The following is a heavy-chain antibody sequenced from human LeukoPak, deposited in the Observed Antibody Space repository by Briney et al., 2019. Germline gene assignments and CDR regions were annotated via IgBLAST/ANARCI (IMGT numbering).Heavy chain of an antibody. V-gene: IGHV3-23*01. CDR1: GFTFSSYA. Sequence: GGTLRLSCAASGFTFSSYAMSWVRQAPGKGLEWVSAISGSGGSTYYADSVKGRFTISRDNSKNTLYLQMNSLRAEDTAVYYCAKRLTGWQQLVAGGWFDPWGQGTLVTVSS. CDR3: AKRLTGWQQLVAGGWFDP. D-gene: IGHD6-13*01. J-gene: IGHJ5*02. CDR2: ISGSGGST.